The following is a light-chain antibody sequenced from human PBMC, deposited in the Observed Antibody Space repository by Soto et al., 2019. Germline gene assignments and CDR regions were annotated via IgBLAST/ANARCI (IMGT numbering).Light chain of an antibody. CDR2: GNN. V-gene: IGLV1-40*01. Sequence: QSALTQPPSVSGAPGQRVTISCAGSSSNIGADFDVHWYQHLPGTAPKLLIYGNNIRPSGVPDRFSGSRSGTSASLAITGLQADDEADYYCQSYDNSLPALYVXGTGTKVPVL. J-gene: IGLJ1*01. CDR3: QSYDNSLPALYV. CDR1: SSNIGADFD.